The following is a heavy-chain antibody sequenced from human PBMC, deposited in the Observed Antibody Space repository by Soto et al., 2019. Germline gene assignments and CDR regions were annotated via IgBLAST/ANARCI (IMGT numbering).Heavy chain of an antibody. D-gene: IGHD5-18*01. Sequence: SETLSLTCTVSGGSIRSHYWTWIRQPPGKGLEWLGYIFYSGSTFYNPSLKSRVTISIHTSKSQFSLQLTSVTAADTAVYYCARGAADTAMVDSWGQGTLVTVSS. CDR1: GGSIRSHY. CDR3: ARGAADTAMVDS. V-gene: IGHV4-59*11. CDR2: IFYSGST. J-gene: IGHJ4*02.